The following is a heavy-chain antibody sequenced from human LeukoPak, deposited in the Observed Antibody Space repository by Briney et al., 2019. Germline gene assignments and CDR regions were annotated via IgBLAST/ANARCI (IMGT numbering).Heavy chain of an antibody. V-gene: IGHV3-74*01. D-gene: IGHD3-10*01. CDR1: GYTFSTYW. CDR3: TRDTFGARDC. CDR2: INEDGSST. Sequence: GGSLRLSCAASGYTFSTYWMHWVRQGPGKGLVWVSRINEDGSSTSYAESVRGRFTISRDNAKNTLYLQMNSLRAEDTAVYYCTRDTFGARDCWGQGTLVTVSS. J-gene: IGHJ4*02.